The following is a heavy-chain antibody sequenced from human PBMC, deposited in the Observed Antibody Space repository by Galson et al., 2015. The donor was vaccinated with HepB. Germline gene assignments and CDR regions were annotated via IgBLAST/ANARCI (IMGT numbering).Heavy chain of an antibody. V-gene: IGHV3-30*04. J-gene: IGHJ5*02. Sequence: SLRLSCAASGFTFSSHAMNWVRQAPGKGLEWVAVITYDGSNKYYADSVKGRFTISSDNSKNTLYLQMNSLRAEDTAVYYCARGSSTIFGVVIIGGRAPTWGQGTLVTVSS. D-gene: IGHD3-3*01. CDR1: GFTFSSHA. CDR2: ITYDGSNK. CDR3: ARGSSTIFGVVIIGGRAPT.